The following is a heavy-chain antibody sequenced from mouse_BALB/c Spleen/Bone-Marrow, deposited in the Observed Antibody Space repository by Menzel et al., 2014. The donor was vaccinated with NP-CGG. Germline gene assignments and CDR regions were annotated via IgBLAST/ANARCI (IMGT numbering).Heavy chain of an antibody. CDR3: APEDGNYFDY. D-gene: IGHD2-1*01. Sequence: EVKLVESGAELVRPGALVKLSCEASGFNIKDYYMHWVKRRPEQGLEWIGWIDPENGNTIYDPKFQGKASITADTSSNTAYLQLSSVTSEDTALYYCAPEDGNYFDYWGQGTTLTVSS. J-gene: IGHJ2*01. V-gene: IGHV14-1*02. CDR2: IDPENGNT. CDR1: GFNIKDYY.